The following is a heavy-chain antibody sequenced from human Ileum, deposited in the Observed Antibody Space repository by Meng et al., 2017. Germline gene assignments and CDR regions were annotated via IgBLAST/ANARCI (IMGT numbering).Heavy chain of an antibody. CDR1: GGSFSGYY. J-gene: IGHJ5*02. V-gene: IGHV4-34*01. CDR3: ARGGPWFDP. Sequence: HGPTPQWGAGLLKPSETLSLTCAVYGGSFSGYYWSWIRQPPGKGLEWIGEINHSGSTNYNPSLKSRVTISVDTSKNQFSLKLSSVTAADTAVYYCARGGPWFDPWGQGTLVTVCS. CDR2: INHSGST.